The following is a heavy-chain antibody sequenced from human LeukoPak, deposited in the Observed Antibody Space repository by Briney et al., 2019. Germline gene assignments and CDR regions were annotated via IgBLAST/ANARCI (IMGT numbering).Heavy chain of an antibody. Sequence: PGGSLRLSCAASGFTFSSYSMNWVRQAPGKGLEWVSYISSSGSTIYYADSVKGRFTISRDNAKNSLYLQMNSLRAEDTAVYYCARETSVTGDAFDIWGQGTMVTVSS. CDR3: ARETSVTGDAFDI. CDR1: GFTFSSYS. CDR2: ISSSGSTI. J-gene: IGHJ3*02. D-gene: IGHD4-17*01. V-gene: IGHV3-48*04.